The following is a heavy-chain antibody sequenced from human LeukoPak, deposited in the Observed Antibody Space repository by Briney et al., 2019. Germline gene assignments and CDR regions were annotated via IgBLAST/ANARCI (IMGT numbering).Heavy chain of an antibody. Sequence: GGSLRLSCAASGFTFSSYWMSWVRQAPGKGLEWVANIKQDGSEEYYVDSVKGRFTISRDNAKNSLYLQMNSLRAEDTAVYYCARVNVVVIARAYYYYMDVWGKGTTVTVSS. CDR1: GFTFSSYW. J-gene: IGHJ6*03. CDR3: ARVNVVVIARAYYYYMDV. V-gene: IGHV3-7*04. CDR2: IKQDGSEE. D-gene: IGHD2-21*01.